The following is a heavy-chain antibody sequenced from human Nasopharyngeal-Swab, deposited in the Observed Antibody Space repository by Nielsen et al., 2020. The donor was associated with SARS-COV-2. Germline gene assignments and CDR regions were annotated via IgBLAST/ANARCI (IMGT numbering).Heavy chain of an antibody. D-gene: IGHD4-11*01. V-gene: IGHV3-23*01. CDR3: AKGLTTLTTWDYYYAMDV. Sequence: GSLRLSCTASRFTFSSYAMSWVRQAPGKGLEWVSTINYNSGVTYSADSVKGRFTISRDHAENSLYLQMNSLRPEDTALYFCAKGLTTLTTWDYYYAMDVWGQGTAVTVSS. J-gene: IGHJ6*02. CDR1: RFTFSSYA. CDR2: INYNSGVT.